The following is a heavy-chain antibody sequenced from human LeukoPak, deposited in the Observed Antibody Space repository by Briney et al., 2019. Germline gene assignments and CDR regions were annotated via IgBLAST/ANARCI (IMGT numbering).Heavy chain of an antibody. Sequence: SETLSLTCTVSGGSIGSYYWSWIRQPPGKGLEWIGYIYYSGSTNYNPSLKSRVTISVDTSKNQFSLKLSSVTAADTAVYYWARGYYDFWSGYHNWFDPWGQGTLVTVSS. V-gene: IGHV4-59*01. CDR2: IYYSGST. CDR3: ARGYYDFWSGYHNWFDP. J-gene: IGHJ5*02. CDR1: GGSIGSYY. D-gene: IGHD3-3*01.